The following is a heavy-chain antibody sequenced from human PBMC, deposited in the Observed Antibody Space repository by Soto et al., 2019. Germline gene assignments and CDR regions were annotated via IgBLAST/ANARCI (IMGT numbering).Heavy chain of an antibody. J-gene: IGHJ4*02. CDR3: ARYRCGHTYAYEN. V-gene: IGHV4-4*02. Sequence: SETLSLTCAVSGDSMTSTWWSGVRQPPGEGLEWIGEMYHSGSTNYNPSLKSRVTISVDKSKNQFSLNLRSVTAADTAVYYCARYRCGHTYAYENWGQGTLVNVSS. CDR1: GDSMTSTW. CDR2: MYHSGST. D-gene: IGHD5-18*01.